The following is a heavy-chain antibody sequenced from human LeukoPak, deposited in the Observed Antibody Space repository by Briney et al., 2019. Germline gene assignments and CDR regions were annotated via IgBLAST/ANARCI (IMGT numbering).Heavy chain of an antibody. CDR2: IIPIFGIA. CDR1: GGTFSSYA. D-gene: IGHD4-23*01. V-gene: IGHV1-69*04. Sequence: ASVKVSCKASGGTFSSYAISWVRQAPGQGLEWMGRIIPIFGIANYAQKFQGSVTITADKSTSTAYMELSSLRSEDTAVYYCALSPVVKDGYYGMDVWGQGTTVTVSS. J-gene: IGHJ6*02. CDR3: ALSPVVKDGYYGMDV.